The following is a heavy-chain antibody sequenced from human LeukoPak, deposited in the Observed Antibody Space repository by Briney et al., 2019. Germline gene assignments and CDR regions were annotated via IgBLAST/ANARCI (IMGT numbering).Heavy chain of an antibody. V-gene: IGHV1-8*01. Sequence: ASVKVSCKASGYTFTSYDINWVRQATGQGLEWMGWMNPNSGNTGYAQKFQGRVTMTRNTSISTAYTELSSLRSEDTAVYYCARGRKKNFGVVIFDYWGQGTLVTVSS. CDR2: MNPNSGNT. J-gene: IGHJ4*02. CDR3: ARGRKKNFGVVIFDY. CDR1: GYTFTSYD. D-gene: IGHD3-3*01.